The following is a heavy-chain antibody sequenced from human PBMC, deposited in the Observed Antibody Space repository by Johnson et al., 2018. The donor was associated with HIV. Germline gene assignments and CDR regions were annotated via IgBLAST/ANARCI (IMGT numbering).Heavy chain of an antibody. J-gene: IGHJ3*02. V-gene: IGHV3-13*01. D-gene: IGHD3-3*01. CDR2: IGTAGDT. CDR3: ARARPKRNYDFWSGYYRLDHDAFDI. CDR1: VFTFSSYD. Sequence: VQLVESGGGLVQPGGSLRLSCAASVFTFSSYDMHWVRQATGKGLEWVSAIGTAGDTYYPGSVTGRFTISRDNAKNSLYLQMNSLRAGDTAVYYCARARPKRNYDFWSGYYRLDHDAFDIWGQGTMVTVSS.